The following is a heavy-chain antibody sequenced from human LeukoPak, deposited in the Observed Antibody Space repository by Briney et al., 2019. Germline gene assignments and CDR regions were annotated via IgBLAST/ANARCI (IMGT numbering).Heavy chain of an antibody. CDR3: AKDASSSAHYYMDV. CDR2: ISGSGAST. V-gene: IGHV3-23*01. CDR1: RFTFSNYG. Sequence: PGGSLRLSCTASRFTFSNYGMSWVRQPPGKGLEWVSVISGSGASTYYADSVKGRFTISRDNSKNTLYLQMNSLRAEDTAVYYCAKDASSSAHYYMDVWGKGTTVTISS. D-gene: IGHD6-13*01. J-gene: IGHJ6*03.